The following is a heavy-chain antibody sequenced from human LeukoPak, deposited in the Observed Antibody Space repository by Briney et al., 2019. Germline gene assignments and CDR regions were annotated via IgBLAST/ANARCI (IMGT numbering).Heavy chain of an antibody. D-gene: IGHD5-18*01. CDR2: IYYSGST. CDR3: ARDTGHMDV. CDR1: GGSISSGSCH. V-gene: IGHV4-61*10. J-gene: IGHJ6*03. Sequence: SQTLSLTCTVSGGSISSGSCHWSWIRQPAGKGLEWIGYIYYSGSTNYNPSLKSRVTISVDTSKNQFSLKLSSVTAADTAVYYCARDTGHMDVWGKGTTVTVSS.